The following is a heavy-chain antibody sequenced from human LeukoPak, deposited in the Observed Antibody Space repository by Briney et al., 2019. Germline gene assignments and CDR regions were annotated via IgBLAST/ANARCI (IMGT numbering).Heavy chain of an antibody. CDR3: ARHSGSGWQALGY. V-gene: IGHV1-18*04. D-gene: IGHD6-19*01. CDR1: GYTFSNYG. J-gene: IGHJ4*02. Sequence: ASVKVSCKASGYTFSNYGISWVRQAPGLGLEWMGWTSYNGNTNYAQKFQDRVTMTTDTSTATAYMELRSLESDDTAVYYCARHSGSGWQALGYWGQGSLVTVSS. CDR2: TSYNGNT.